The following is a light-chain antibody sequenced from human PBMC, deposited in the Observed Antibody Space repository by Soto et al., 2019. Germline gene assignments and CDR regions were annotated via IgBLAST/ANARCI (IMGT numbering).Light chain of an antibody. J-gene: IGLJ2*01. CDR2: SNN. V-gene: IGLV1-44*01. CDR3: ETWDDSLNGVV. CDR1: SSNIGSNT. Sequence: QSVLTQPPSASGAPGQRVTISCSGSSSNIGSNTINWYQQLPGTAPKLLISSNNQRPSGVPDRFSGSKSGTSASLAISGLQSEDDADYYCETWDDSLNGVVFGGGTKVTVL.